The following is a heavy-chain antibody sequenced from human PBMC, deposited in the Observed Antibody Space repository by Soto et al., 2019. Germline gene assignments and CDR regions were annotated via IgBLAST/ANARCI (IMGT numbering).Heavy chain of an antibody. J-gene: IGHJ4*02. Sequence: EVQLVESGGGLVKPGGSLRLSCAASGFTFSSYSMNWVRQAPGKGLEWVSSISSSSSYIYYADSVKGRFTISRDNAKNSLYLQRNSLRVADTALYYCARAQSAVATINIFDYWGQATLVTVS. D-gene: IGHD5-12*01. CDR2: ISSSSSYI. CDR3: ARAQSAVATINIFDY. V-gene: IGHV3-21*01. CDR1: GFTFSSYS.